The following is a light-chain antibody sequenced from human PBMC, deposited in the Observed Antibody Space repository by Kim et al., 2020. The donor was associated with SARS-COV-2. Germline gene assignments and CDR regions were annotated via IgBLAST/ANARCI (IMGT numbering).Light chain of an antibody. J-gene: IGLJ3*02. Sequence: GQSVTISSTGTSSDVGGYNYVSWSQQHPGKAPKLMIYEVSKRPSGVPDRFSGSKSGNTASLTVSGLQAEDEADYYCSSYAGSNNLVFGGGTQLTV. CDR1: SSDVGGYNY. V-gene: IGLV2-8*01. CDR2: EVS. CDR3: SSYAGSNNLV.